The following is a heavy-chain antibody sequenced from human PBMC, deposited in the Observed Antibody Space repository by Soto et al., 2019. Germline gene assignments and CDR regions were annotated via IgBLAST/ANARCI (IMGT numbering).Heavy chain of an antibody. V-gene: IGHV3-15*01. CDR2: IKGSHAGGTT. D-gene: IGHD1-26*01. CDR1: GFTFTKAY. CDR3: ATEGGYPGSNLYGAC. J-gene: IGHJ4*02. Sequence: EVQLVESGGGLVEPGGSIRLSCVASGFTFTKAYMTWVRQAPGKGLEWVGRIKGSHAGGTTDYATSVKGRFTISRDDSKNTLYLQMNSLKTEDTSVYYCATEGGYPGSNLYGACWGQGTLVTVSS.